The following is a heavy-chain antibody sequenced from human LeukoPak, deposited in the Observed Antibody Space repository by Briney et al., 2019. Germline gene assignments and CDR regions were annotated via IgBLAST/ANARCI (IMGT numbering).Heavy chain of an antibody. CDR3: ARDRGGSYPPQLAY. CDR1: GYTFTGYY. J-gene: IGHJ4*02. Sequence: ASVKVSCKASGYTFTGYYMHWVRQAPGQGLEWMGWINPNSGGTNYAQKFQGRVTMTRDTSISTAYMELSRLRSDDTAVYYCARDRGGSYPPQLAYWGQGTLVTVSS. V-gene: IGHV1-2*02. D-gene: IGHD1-26*01. CDR2: INPNSGGT.